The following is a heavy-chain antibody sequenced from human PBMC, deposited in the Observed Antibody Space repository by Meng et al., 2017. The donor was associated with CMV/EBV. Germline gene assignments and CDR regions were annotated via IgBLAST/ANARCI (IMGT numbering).Heavy chain of an antibody. J-gene: IGHJ4*02. CDR3: ARQGGASPTTGVF. CDR2: LYYTGST. Sequence: GSLRLSCTVPGGSISSSSYYWGWVRQPPGQGFEWIGSLYYTGSTYYNTSLGSRVTTSVDTSRNQFSLKLSSVTAADTAVYYCARQGGASPTTGVFWGPGILVTVSS. V-gene: IGHV4-39*01. CDR1: GGSISSSSYY. D-gene: IGHD1-26*01.